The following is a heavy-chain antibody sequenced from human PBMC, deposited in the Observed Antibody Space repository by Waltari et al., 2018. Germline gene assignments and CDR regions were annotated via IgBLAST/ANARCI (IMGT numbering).Heavy chain of an antibody. CDR3: ARDWTTVTRDGWDGMDV. V-gene: IGHV1-46*01. J-gene: IGHJ6*02. CDR2: INPSGGST. Sequence: QVQLVQSGAEVKKPGASVKVSCKASGYTFTSYYMHWVRQAPGQGLEWMGIINPSGGSTSYAQKFQGRVTMTRDTSTSTVYMELSSLRSEDTAVYYCARDWTTVTRDGWDGMDVWGQGTTVTVSS. D-gene: IGHD4-17*01. CDR1: GYTFTSYY.